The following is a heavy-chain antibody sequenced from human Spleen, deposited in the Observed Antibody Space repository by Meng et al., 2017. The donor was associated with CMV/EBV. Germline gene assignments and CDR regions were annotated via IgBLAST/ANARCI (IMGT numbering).Heavy chain of an antibody. D-gene: IGHD2-21*01. J-gene: IGHJ3*02. CDR2: LSTSGLRT. CDR3: AKAHTASVAAHDAFDI. V-gene: IGHV3-23*01. CDR1: GFTFSDYA. Sequence: GESLKISCAASGFTFSDYAMNWVRQAPGKGLEWVSSLSTSGLRTFYVDSVKGRFTISRDNSTDTLYLQMNSLSADDTAVYFCAKAHTASVAAHDAFDIWGQGTRVTVSS.